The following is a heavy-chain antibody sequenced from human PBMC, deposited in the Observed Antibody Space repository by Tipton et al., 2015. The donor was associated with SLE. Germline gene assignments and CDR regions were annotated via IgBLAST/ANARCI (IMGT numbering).Heavy chain of an antibody. J-gene: IGHJ4*02. D-gene: IGHD2-2*02. CDR2: IYYSGST. Sequence: TLSLTCTVSGGSISSHYWSWIRQPPGKGLEWIGYIYYSGSTNYNPSLKSRVTISVDTSKNQFSLKLSSVTAADTAVYYCARESCSSTSCYSSDYWGQGTLVTVSS. CDR1: GGSISSHY. V-gene: IGHV4-59*11. CDR3: ARESCSSTSCYSSDY.